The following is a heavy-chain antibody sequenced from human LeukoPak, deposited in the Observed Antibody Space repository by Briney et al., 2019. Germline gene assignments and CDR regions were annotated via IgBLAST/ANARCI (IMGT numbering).Heavy chain of an antibody. D-gene: IGHD6-19*01. Sequence: SVKVSCKASGGTFSSYAISWVRQAPGQGLEWMGRIIPILGIANYAQKFQGRVAITADKSTSTAYMELSSLRSEDTAVYYCARAIAVAGHYYYYGMDVWGQGTTVTVSS. CDR2: IIPILGIA. CDR3: ARAIAVAGHYYYYGMDV. V-gene: IGHV1-69*04. CDR1: GGTFSSYA. J-gene: IGHJ6*02.